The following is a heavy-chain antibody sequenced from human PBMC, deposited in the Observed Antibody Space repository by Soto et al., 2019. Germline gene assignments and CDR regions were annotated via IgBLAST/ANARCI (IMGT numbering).Heavy chain of an antibody. Sequence: ASVKVSCKASGGTFSSYAISWVRQAPGQGLEWMGGIIPIFGTANYAQKFQGRVTITADESTSTAYMELSSLRSEDTAVYYCAAGYCSSTSCYLHYGMDVWGQGTTVTVSS. V-gene: IGHV1-69*13. CDR2: IIPIFGTA. CDR1: GGTFSSYA. CDR3: AAGYCSSTSCYLHYGMDV. D-gene: IGHD2-2*03. J-gene: IGHJ6*02.